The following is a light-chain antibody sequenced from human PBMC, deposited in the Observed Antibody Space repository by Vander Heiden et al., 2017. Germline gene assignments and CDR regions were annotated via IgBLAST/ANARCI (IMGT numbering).Light chain of an antibody. CDR3: QQYNSYPWT. CDR2: DAS. J-gene: IGKJ1*01. Sequence: DFQMTQSPSTLSASVGDRVTITCRASQSISSWLAWYQQKPGKAPKLLIYDASSLESGVPSRFSGSGSGTEFTLTISSLQPDDFATYYCQQYNSYPWTFGQGTKVXIK. CDR1: QSISSW. V-gene: IGKV1-5*01.